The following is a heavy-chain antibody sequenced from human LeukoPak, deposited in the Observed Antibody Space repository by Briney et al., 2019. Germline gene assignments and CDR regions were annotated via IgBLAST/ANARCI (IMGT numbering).Heavy chain of an antibody. CDR3: ASVLETDYDFWIND. V-gene: IGHV4-34*01. CDR2: INHSGST. J-gene: IGHJ4*02. Sequence: SETLSLTCAVYGGSFSGFYWSGIRQPPGKGLEWIGEINHSGSTNYNPSPKSRVTISVETSKNQFSLKLSSVTAAATAVYYCASVLETDYDFWINDWGQGALVTVSS. CDR1: GGSFSGFY. D-gene: IGHD3-3*01.